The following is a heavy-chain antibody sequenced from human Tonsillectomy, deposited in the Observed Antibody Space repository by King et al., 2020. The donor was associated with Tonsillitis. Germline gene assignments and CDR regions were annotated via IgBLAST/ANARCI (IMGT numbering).Heavy chain of an antibody. CDR2: INPSGGST. Sequence: QLVQSGAEVKKPGASVKVSCKAAGYTFTSNYMHWVRQAPGQGLEWMGIINPSGGSTSYAQKFQGRVTMTRATSTSTVYMELSSLRSEDTAVYYCARDTAYGDYLADYWGQGTLVTVSS. D-gene: IGHD4-17*01. CDR1: GYTFTSNY. CDR3: ARDTAYGDYLADY. J-gene: IGHJ4*02. V-gene: IGHV1-46*01.